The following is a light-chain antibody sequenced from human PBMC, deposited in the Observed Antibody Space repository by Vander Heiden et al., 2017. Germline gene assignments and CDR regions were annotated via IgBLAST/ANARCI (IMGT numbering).Light chain of an antibody. J-gene: IGKJ3*01. Sequence: IVMTQSPLSRSVTPGEPASISSSSSQSLLQSNGYTYLAWYLQEPGQSPQLLIYLGSNRASGVHDRFSGSGSGKVFTLKISRVEAEDVGVYYCMQGLQTFTFGHGTKVDIK. V-gene: IGKV2-28*01. CDR2: LGS. CDR3: MQGLQTFT. CDR1: QSLLQSNGYTY.